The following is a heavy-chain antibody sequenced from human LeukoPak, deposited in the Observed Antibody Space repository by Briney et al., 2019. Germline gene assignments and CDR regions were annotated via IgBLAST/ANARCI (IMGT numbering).Heavy chain of an antibody. D-gene: IGHD6-13*01. CDR3: ARDPPPLYSSSWRQPRAWFDP. J-gene: IGHJ5*02. CDR1: GGSISSGTRY. V-gene: IGHV4-39*02. Sequence: NPSETLSLTCAVSGGSISSGTRYWAWIRQPPGRGLEWIASINYSGTTWYNPSLNSRVTISVDSSKNQFSLRLTSVTAADTAVYYCARDPPPLYSSSWRQPRAWFDPWGQGTLVTVSS. CDR2: INYSGTT.